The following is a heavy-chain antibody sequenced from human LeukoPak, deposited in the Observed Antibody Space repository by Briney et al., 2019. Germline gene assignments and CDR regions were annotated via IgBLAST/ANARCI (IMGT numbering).Heavy chain of an antibody. V-gene: IGHV3-21*01. CDR3: ARDASGSSTGLIDS. Sequence: GGSLRPSCAASGFTLRSYGMNWVRQAPGKGLEWVSYISTSSYYIYYADSVKGRFTISRDDAKNSLYLQMHSLRTEDTAVYYCARDASGSSTGLIDSWGQGTLVTVSS. CDR2: ISTSSYYI. J-gene: IGHJ4*02. D-gene: IGHD1-26*01. CDR1: GFTLRSYG.